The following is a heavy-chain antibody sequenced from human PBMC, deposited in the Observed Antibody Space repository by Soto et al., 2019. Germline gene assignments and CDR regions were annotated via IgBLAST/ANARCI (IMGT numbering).Heavy chain of an antibody. Sequence: ASVKVSCKASGYTFSNYAMHWVRQAPGQRLEWMGWINAGNGSTKYSQKFQGRVTITRDTSASTAYMELSSLIPEDTAVYYCARCNLIEKLVPDAFDIWGQGTMVTVSS. D-gene: IGHD6-13*01. V-gene: IGHV1-3*01. CDR2: INAGNGST. J-gene: IGHJ3*02. CDR3: ARCNLIEKLVPDAFDI. CDR1: GYTFSNYA.